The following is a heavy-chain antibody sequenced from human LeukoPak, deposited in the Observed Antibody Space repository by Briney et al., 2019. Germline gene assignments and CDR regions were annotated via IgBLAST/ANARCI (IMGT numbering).Heavy chain of an antibody. J-gene: IGHJ6*03. CDR2: INPNSGGT. V-gene: IGHV1-2*02. D-gene: IGHD3-22*01. Sequence: GASVKVSCKASGYTFTVYYMHWVRQAPGQGLEWMGWINPNSGGTNYAQKFQGRVTMTRDTSISTAYMELSRLRSDDTAVYYCARDAYYYDSSGYSYYYYMDVWGKGTTVTVSS. CDR1: GYTFTVYY. CDR3: ARDAYYYDSSGYSYYYYMDV.